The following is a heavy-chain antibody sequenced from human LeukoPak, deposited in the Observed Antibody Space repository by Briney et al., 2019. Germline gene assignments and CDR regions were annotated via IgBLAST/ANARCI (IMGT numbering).Heavy chain of an antibody. CDR3: ARSYSNHLFGMDV. CDR2: IYSGGST. J-gene: IGHJ6*02. CDR1: GFTVSSYY. V-gene: IGHV3-66*01. D-gene: IGHD4-11*01. Sequence: GGSLRLSCAASGFTVSSYYMTWVRQAPGKGLEWVSVIYSGGSTYYTDSVKGRVAISRDNSKNTVFLQMNSVRAEDTAVYYCARSYSNHLFGMDVWGQGTTVTVSS.